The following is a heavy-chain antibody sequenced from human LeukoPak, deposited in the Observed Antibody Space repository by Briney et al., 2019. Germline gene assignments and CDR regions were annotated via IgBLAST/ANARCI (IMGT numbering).Heavy chain of an antibody. CDR2: ISSSSVYI. CDR3: ARAPSSGQPNYFDY. D-gene: IGHD6-19*01. V-gene: IGHV3-21*01. CDR1: GFTVSSNY. J-gene: IGHJ4*02. Sequence: GGSLRLSCAASGFTVSSNYMSWVRQAPGKGLEWVSSISSSSVYIYYADSLKGRFTISRDNARNSLYLQMNSLRAEDTAVYYCARAPSSGQPNYFDYWGQGTLVTVSS.